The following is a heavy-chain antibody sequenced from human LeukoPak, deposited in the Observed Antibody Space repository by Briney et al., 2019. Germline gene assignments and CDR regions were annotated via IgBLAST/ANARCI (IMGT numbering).Heavy chain of an antibody. Sequence: GGSLTLSCAASGFTFGNYALSWVRQAPGKGLEWVSAIYSSGHITYYADSVKGRFIISRDNSKNTLYLQMNSLKTEDTAVYYCTTDSQWLEDFDYWGQGTLVTVSS. V-gene: IGHV3-23*01. D-gene: IGHD6-19*01. CDR1: GFTFGNYA. CDR2: IYSSGHIT. J-gene: IGHJ4*02. CDR3: TTDSQWLEDFDY.